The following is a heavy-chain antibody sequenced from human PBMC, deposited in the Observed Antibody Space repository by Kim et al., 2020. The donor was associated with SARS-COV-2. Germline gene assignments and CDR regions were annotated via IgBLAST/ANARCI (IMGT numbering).Heavy chain of an antibody. CDR3: AKGLTRLDGSGPFDY. V-gene: IGHV3-23*01. J-gene: IGHJ4*02. D-gene: IGHD3-22*01. Sequence: DPWKGRFTISSDNSKNTLYLQLNSLRAEDTAVYYCAKGLTRLDGSGPFDYWGQGTLVTVSS.